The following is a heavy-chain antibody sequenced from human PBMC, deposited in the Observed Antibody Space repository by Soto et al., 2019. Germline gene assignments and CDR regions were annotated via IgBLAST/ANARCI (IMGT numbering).Heavy chain of an antibody. D-gene: IGHD3-3*01. CDR2: ISGSGGST. CDR1: GFTFSSYA. J-gene: IGHJ4*02. V-gene: IGHV3-23*01. Sequence: GGSLRLSCAASGFTFSSYAMSWVRQAPGKGLEWVSAISGSGGSTYYADSVKGRFTISRDNSKNTLYLQMNSLRAEDTAVYYCAKVHLYDFWSAEFDYWGQGTLVTVSS. CDR3: AKVHLYDFWSAEFDY.